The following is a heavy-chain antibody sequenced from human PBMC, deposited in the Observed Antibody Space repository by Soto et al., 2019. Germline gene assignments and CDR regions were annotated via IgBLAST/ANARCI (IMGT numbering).Heavy chain of an antibody. Sequence: PSETLSLTCTVSGGSISSYYWSWIRQPPGKGLEWIGYIYYSGSTNYNPSLKSRVTISVDTSKNQFSLKLSSVTAADTAVYYCAREGVVAGSQDFWGPGTPVTVSS. CDR1: GGSISSYY. V-gene: IGHV4-59*01. CDR2: IYYSGST. J-gene: IGHJ4*02. CDR3: AREGVVAGSQDF. D-gene: IGHD6-19*01.